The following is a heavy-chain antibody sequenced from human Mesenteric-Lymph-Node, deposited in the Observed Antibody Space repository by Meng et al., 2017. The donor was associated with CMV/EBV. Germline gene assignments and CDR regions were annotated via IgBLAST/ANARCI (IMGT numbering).Heavy chain of an antibody. V-gene: IGHV3-7*01. CDR1: GFTFSDYW. Sequence: TSGFTFSDYWMTGVRQAPGKGLEWVANIKEEGSEKYYVDSVKGRFTISRDNAKNLLNLQMNSLRVEDTAVYYCAREYSSGYYQYFDYWGQGTLVTVSS. CDR2: IKEEGSEK. CDR3: AREYSSGYYQYFDY. D-gene: IGHD3-22*01. J-gene: IGHJ4*02.